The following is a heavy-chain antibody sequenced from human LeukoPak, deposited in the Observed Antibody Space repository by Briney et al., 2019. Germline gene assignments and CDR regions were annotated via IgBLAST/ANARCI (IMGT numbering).Heavy chain of an antibody. J-gene: IGHJ5*02. D-gene: IGHD6-19*01. V-gene: IGHV3-7*03. CDR3: ARVKLQWLVRYWFDP. CDR1: GFTISGSW. Sequence: GGSLRLSCVASGFTISGSWMSWVRQTPGKGLEWVANIKQDGSEKYYVDSVKGRFTISRDNAKNSLYLQMNSLRAEDTAVYYCARVKLQWLVRYWFDPWGQGTLVTVSS. CDR2: IKQDGSEK.